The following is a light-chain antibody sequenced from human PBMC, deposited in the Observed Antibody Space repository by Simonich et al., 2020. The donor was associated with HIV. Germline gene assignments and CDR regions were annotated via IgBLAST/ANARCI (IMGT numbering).Light chain of an antibody. V-gene: IGKV3-15*01. J-gene: IGKJ1*01. Sequence: EIVLTQSPATLSLSPGERATLSCRASQSVSSYLSWYQQKPGQAPRLLIYGASTRATGIPARCSGSGSGTEFTLTISSLQSEDFAIYYCQHYNNWPPGTFGQGTKVEFK. CDR3: QHYNNWPPGT. CDR2: GAS. CDR1: QSVSSY.